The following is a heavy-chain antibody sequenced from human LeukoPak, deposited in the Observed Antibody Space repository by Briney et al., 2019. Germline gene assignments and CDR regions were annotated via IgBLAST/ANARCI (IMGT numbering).Heavy chain of an antibody. CDR2: IYYSGST. CDR3: ARGGSGWTGYFQH. D-gene: IGHD6-19*01. CDR1: GGSISSYY. Sequence: PSETLSLTCTVSGGSISSYYWSWIRQPPGKGLEWIGYIYYSGSTNYNPSLKSRVTISVDTSKNQFSLKLSSVTAADTAVFYCARGGSGWTGYFQHWGQGTLVTVSS. J-gene: IGHJ1*01. V-gene: IGHV4-59*01.